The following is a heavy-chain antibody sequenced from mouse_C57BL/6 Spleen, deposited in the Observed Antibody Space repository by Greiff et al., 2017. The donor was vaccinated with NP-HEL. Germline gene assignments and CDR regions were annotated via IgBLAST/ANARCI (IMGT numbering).Heavy chain of an antibody. D-gene: IGHD2-3*01. CDR1: GYSITSGYY. J-gene: IGHJ2*01. CDR2: ISYDGSN. CDR3: AREAPYDRYFDY. Sequence: DVKLQESGPGLVKPSQSLSLTCSVTGYSITSGYYWNWIRQFPGNKLEWMGYISYDGSNNYNPSLKNRISITRDTSKNHFFLKLNSVTTEDTATYYCAREAPYDRYFDYWGQGTTLTVSS. V-gene: IGHV3-6*01.